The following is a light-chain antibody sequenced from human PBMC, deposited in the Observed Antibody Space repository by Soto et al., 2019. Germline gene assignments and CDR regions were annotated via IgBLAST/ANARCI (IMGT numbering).Light chain of an antibody. J-gene: IGKJ4*01. CDR3: QQYYSAPLT. CDR2: WAS. V-gene: IGKV4-1*01. Sequence: DIVMTQSPDSLAVSLGERATINCKSSQSVLCSSNSKNYLAWYQQKPGQPPKLLIYWASTWESGVPDRFSGSGSGTDFTLTISSLQAEDVAVYYCQQYYSAPLTFGGGTKVEIK. CDR1: QSVLCSSNSKNY.